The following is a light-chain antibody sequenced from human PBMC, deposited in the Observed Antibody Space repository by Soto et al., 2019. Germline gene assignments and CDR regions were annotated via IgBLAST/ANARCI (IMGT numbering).Light chain of an antibody. CDR2: SNN. V-gene: IGLV1-44*01. CDR3: AAWDDSLNGVV. CDR1: SSNIGSNT. Sequence: QSVLTQPPSASGTPRQRVTISCSGSSSNIGSNTVNWYQQLPGTAPKLLIYSNNQRPSRVPDRFSGSKSGTSASLAISGLQSEDEADYYCAAWDDSLNGVVFGGGTKLTVL. J-gene: IGLJ2*01.